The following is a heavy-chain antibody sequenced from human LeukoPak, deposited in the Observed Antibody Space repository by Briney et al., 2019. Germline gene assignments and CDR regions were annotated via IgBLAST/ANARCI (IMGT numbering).Heavy chain of an antibody. CDR1: GFTVSSNY. CDR2: IYSGGST. J-gene: IGHJ5*02. V-gene: IGHV3-66*01. D-gene: IGHD3-10*01. Sequence: PGGSLRLSCAASGFTVSSNYMSWVRQAPGKGLAGVSVIYSGGSTYYADSVKGRFTISRDNSKNTLYLQMNSLRAEDTAVYYCARDALFGNYGSGNHWGQGTLVTVSS. CDR3: ARDALFGNYGSGNH.